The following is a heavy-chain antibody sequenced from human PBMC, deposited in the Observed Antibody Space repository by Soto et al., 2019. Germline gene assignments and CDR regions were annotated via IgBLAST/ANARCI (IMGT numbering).Heavy chain of an antibody. CDR2: ISYDGSNK. V-gene: IGHV3-30*03. CDR1: GFTFSSYG. J-gene: IGHJ3*02. D-gene: IGHD2-15*01. CDR3: FPPLVVVAAARGGWVFDI. Sequence: GGSLRLSCAASGFTFSSYGMHWVRQAPGKGLEWVAVISYDGSNKYYADSVKGRFTISRDNSKNTLYLQMNSLRAEDTAVYYCFPPLVVVAAARGGWVFDIWGQGKMVTVSS.